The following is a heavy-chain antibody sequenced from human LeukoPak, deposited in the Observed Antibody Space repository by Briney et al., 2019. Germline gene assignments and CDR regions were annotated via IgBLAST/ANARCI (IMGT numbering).Heavy chain of an antibody. V-gene: IGHV4-59*01. CDR2: IYYSGST. D-gene: IGHD2-15*01. Sequence: SETLSLTCTVSGGSISSYYWSWIRQPPGKGLEWIGYIYYSGSTNYNPSLKSRVTISVDTSKNQFSLKLSSVTAADTAVYYCARVAFGCSGGSCYFGFDYWGQGTLVTVSS. CDR1: GGSISSYY. CDR3: ARVAFGCSGGSCYFGFDY. J-gene: IGHJ4*02.